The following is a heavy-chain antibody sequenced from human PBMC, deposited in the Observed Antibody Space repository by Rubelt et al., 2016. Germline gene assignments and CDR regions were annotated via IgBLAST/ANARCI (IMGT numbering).Heavy chain of an antibody. CDR2: INHSGST. CDR1: GGSFSGYY. D-gene: IGHD2-15*01. V-gene: IGHV4-34*01. CDR3: ARYEDGYYYYCMGV. Sequence: QVQLQQWGAGLLKPSETLSLTCAVYGGSFSGYYWSWIRQPPGKGLEWIGEINHSGSTNYNPSLKSRVTISVDSSKNQFSRNRTLGRAAATVADYGARYEDGYYYYCMGVWGKGTSVTVSS. J-gene: IGHJ6*03.